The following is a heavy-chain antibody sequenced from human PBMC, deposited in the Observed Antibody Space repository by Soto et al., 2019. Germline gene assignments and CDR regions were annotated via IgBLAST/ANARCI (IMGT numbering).Heavy chain of an antibody. CDR1: GYSFTDYH. D-gene: IGHD2-8*01. V-gene: IGHV1-2*04. CDR2: INPKSGGT. J-gene: IGHJ6*02. CDR3: ARGDSTDCSNGVCSFFYDHDMDV. Sequence: ASVKVSCKASGYSFTDYHIHGVRQAPGQGLEWLGRINPKSGGTSTAQKFQGWVTMTTDTSISTASMELTRLTSDDTAIYYCARGDSTDCSNGVCSFFYDHDMDVWGQGTTVTVSS.